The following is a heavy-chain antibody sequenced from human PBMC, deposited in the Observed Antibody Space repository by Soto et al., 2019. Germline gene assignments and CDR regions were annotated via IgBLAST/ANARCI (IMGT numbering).Heavy chain of an antibody. CDR3: ARVGFNWNDDYYGMDV. Sequence: SETLSLTCTVSDDSSSSYKWSWIRQPPGRRLEWIGYIDSNGNTYYKPSLKSRVSISVDTSKNQFSLKLSSVTAADTAVYYCARVGFNWNDDYYGMDVWGQGTTVTVSS. CDR1: DDSSSSYK. D-gene: IGHD1-20*01. V-gene: IGHV4-4*08. J-gene: IGHJ6*02. CDR2: IDSNGNT.